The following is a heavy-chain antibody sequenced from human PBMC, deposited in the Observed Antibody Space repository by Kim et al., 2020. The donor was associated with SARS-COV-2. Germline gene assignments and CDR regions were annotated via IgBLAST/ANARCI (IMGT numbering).Heavy chain of an antibody. V-gene: IGHV3-11*04. CDR2: ISSSGSTI. CDR1: GFTFSDYY. J-gene: IGHJ6*02. Sequence: GGSLRLSCAASGFTFSDYYMSWIRQAPGKGLEWVSYISSSGSTIYYADSVKGRFTISRDNAKNSLYLQMNSLRAEDTAVYYCAREGDVVVPAAPANCMDVWGQGTTVTVSS. CDR3: AREGDVVVPAAPANCMDV. D-gene: IGHD2-2*01.